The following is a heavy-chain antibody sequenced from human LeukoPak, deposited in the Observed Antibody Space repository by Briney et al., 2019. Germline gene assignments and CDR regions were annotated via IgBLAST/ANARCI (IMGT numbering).Heavy chain of an antibody. CDR1: GGTFSSYA. CDR3: ARDEGLYYDFWSGYPSWMDV. CDR2: IIPIFGTA. D-gene: IGHD3-3*01. Sequence: SVKVSCKASGGTFSSYAISWVRQAPGQGLEWMGGIIPIFGTANYAQKFQGRVTMTTDTSTSTAYMELRSLRSDDTAVYYCARDEGLYYDFWSGYPSWMDVWGQGTTVTVSS. J-gene: IGHJ6*02. V-gene: IGHV1-69*05.